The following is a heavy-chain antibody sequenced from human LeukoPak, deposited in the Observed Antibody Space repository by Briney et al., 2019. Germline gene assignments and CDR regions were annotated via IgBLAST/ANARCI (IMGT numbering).Heavy chain of an antibody. CDR1: GSTFSSYS. Sequence: TGGSLRLSCAVSGSTFSSYSMNWVRQAPGKGLEWVSSISSSSSYIYYADSVKGRFTISRDNAKNSLDLQMNSLRAEDTAVYYCARDCSSTSCPAFTLYYYYGMDVWGQGTTVTVSS. V-gene: IGHV3-21*01. CDR2: ISSSSSYI. CDR3: ARDCSSTSCPAFTLYYYYGMDV. D-gene: IGHD2-2*01. J-gene: IGHJ6*02.